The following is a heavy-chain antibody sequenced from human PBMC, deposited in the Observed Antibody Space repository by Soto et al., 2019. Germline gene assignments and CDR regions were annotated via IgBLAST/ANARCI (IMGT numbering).Heavy chain of an antibody. V-gene: IGHV4-31*03. Sequence: SETLSLTCTVSGGSISSGGYYWSWIRQHPGKGLEWIGYIYYSGSTYYNPSLKSRVTISVDTSKNQFSLKLSSVTAADTAVYYCARDQPPLTLRENGMDVWGQGTTVTVSS. CDR3: ARDQPPLTLRENGMDV. CDR1: GGSISSGGYY. CDR2: IYYSGST. J-gene: IGHJ6*02.